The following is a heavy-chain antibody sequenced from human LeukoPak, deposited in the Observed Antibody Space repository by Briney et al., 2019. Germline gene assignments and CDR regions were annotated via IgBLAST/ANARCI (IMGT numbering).Heavy chain of an antibody. V-gene: IGHV4-4*02. Sequence: SGPTLVKPSGTLSLTCAVSGSSISSSNWWSWVRQPPGKGLEWIGEIYHSGSTNCNPSLKSRVTISVDKSKNQFSLKLSSVTAADTAVYYCARGGYSYGYIQDYWGQGTLVTVSS. CDR3: ARGGYSYGYIQDY. CDR2: IYHSGST. J-gene: IGHJ4*02. CDR1: GSSISSSNW. D-gene: IGHD5-18*01.